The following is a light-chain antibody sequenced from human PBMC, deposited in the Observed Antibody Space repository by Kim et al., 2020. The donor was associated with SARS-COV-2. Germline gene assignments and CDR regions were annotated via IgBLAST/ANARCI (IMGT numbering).Light chain of an antibody. CDR1: ALPKQF. CDR2: KDS. CDR3: QSADSSGTWV. Sequence: VSPGQTARITCSGEALPKQFAYWYRQKPGQAPVVVIYKDSERPSGIPERFSGSTSGTTVTLTISGVQAEDEADYYCQSADSSGTWVFGGGTQLTVL. J-gene: IGLJ3*02. V-gene: IGLV3-25*03.